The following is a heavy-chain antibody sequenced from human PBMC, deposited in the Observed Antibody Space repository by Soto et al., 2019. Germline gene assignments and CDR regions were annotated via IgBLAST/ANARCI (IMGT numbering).Heavy chain of an antibody. V-gene: IGHV4-30-4*08. CDR2: ISDSGST. D-gene: IGHD3-9*01. CDR3: AKYQYFEFDP. J-gene: IGHJ5*02. Sequence: SETLSLTCSVSGASIGIGDDYWTWIRQSPGKGVEWIGYISDSGSTFYNPSLRSRLTIALDTSKNHFSLKLNSVTAADTAVYYCAKYQYFEFDPWGQGTXVPVSS. CDR1: GASIGIGDDY.